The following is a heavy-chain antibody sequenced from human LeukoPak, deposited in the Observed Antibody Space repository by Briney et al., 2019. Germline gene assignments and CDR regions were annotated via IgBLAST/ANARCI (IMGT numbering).Heavy chain of an antibody. CDR1: GFTFSSYG. Sequence: GGSLRLSCAASGFTFSSYGMHWVRQAPGKGLEWVAFIRYDGSNKYYADSVKGRFTISGDNSKNTLYLQMNSLRAEDTAVYYCATKSLRYFDSFDYWGQGTLVTVSS. V-gene: IGHV3-30*02. D-gene: IGHD3-9*01. CDR2: IRYDGSNK. CDR3: ATKSLRYFDSFDY. J-gene: IGHJ4*02.